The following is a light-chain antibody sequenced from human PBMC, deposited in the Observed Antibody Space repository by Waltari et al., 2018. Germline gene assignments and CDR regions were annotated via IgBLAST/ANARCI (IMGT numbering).Light chain of an antibody. V-gene: IGLV6-57*04. CDR1: SGDIGRNY. CDR3: QSYDSKVV. J-gene: IGLJ2*01. Sequence: FMLTQPHSVSESPGKTVTISCTRSSGDIGRNYVQWFKQRPGSAPVTVIYEDVLTPGGVPARFSASIDRSSNSASLTITGLRTDDEADYYCQSYDSKVVFGGGTRLTVL. CDR2: EDV.